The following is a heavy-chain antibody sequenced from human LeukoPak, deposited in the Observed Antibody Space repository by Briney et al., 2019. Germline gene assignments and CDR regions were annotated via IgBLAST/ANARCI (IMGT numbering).Heavy chain of an antibody. CDR2: ISASGSAT. V-gene: IGHV3-23*01. CDR1: GFIFSNYG. Sequence: GGSLRLSCAASGFIFSNYGMNWVRQAPGKGLEWVAAISASGSATSYADSVRGRFTISRDNSKSTTYLQMNSLRAEDTAVFYCAKDLYLRDFWGGYFDYWGQGIPVTVSS. D-gene: IGHD3-3*01. J-gene: IGHJ4*02. CDR3: AKDLYLRDFWGGYFDY.